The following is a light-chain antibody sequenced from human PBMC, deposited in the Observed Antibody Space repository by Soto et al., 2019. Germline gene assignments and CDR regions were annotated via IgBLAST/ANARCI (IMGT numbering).Light chain of an antibody. CDR2: EVN. CDR1: SSDVGAYKF. V-gene: IGLV2-8*01. CDR3: GSYTSTDTPFV. J-gene: IGLJ1*01. Sequence: QSALTQPPSASGSPGQSVTISCTGTSSDVGAYKFVSWFQQHPGKAPKLIIYEVNERPSGVPDRFSGSKSGNTASLTISGLQADDEADYYCGSYTSTDTPFVFGNGTKVTVL.